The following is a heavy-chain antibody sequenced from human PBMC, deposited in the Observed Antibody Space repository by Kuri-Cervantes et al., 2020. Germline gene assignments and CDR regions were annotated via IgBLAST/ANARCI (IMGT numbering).Heavy chain of an antibody. CDR3: AREGPPLYSDAFDI. CDR1: GFTFSSYG. V-gene: IGHV3-30*03. J-gene: IGHJ3*02. Sequence: LSLTCAASGFTFSSYGMHWVRQAPGKGLEWVAIISYDGRHQYYADSVKGRFTISRDNSKNTLYLQMNSLRAEDTAVYYCAREGPPLYSDAFDIWGQGTMVTVSS. D-gene: IGHD2-8*01. CDR2: ISYDGRHQ.